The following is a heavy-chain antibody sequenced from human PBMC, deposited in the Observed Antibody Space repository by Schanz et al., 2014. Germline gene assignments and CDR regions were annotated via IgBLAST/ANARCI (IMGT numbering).Heavy chain of an antibody. CDR2: ISAFDDKT. V-gene: IGHV1-18*01. Sequence: QVQLVQSGAEVKKPGASVKVSCKASGYTFTSYDINWVRQATGQGPEWMGWISAFDDKTDYAQNFQGRIVMTTDTSTTTVYMELRGLRSDDTAMYDCVTEERMESGTGAKAFDIWGQGTMVTVSS. CDR1: GYTFTSYD. J-gene: IGHJ3*02. D-gene: IGHD3-3*01. CDR3: VTEERMESGTGAKAFDI.